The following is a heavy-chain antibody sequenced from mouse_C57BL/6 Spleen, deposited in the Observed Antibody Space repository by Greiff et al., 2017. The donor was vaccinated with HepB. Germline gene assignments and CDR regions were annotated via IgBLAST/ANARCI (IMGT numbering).Heavy chain of an antibody. V-gene: IGHV5-6*01. Sequence: EVKLVESGGDLVKPGGSLKLSCAASRFTFSSYGMSWVRQTPDKRLEWVATISSGGSYTYYPDSVKGRFPISRDNAKNTLYLQMSSLKSEDTAMYYCERQEITTVVASDYWGQGTTLTVSS. CDR2: ISSGGSYT. D-gene: IGHD1-1*01. CDR1: RFTFSSYG. CDR3: ERQEITTVVASDY. J-gene: IGHJ2*01.